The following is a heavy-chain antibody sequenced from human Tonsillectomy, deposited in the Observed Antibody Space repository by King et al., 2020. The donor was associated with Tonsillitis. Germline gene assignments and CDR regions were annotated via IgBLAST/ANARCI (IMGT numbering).Heavy chain of an antibody. V-gene: IGHV2-26*01. CDR2: IFSNDEK. CDR3: ARIRIYDILTGANWFDP. Sequence: TLKESGPVLVKPPETLTLTCTVSGFSLSNARMGVRWIRQPPGKALEWLAHIFSNDEKSYSTSLKSRLTISKDTSKSQVVLTMTNMDPVDTATYYCARIRIYDILTGANWFDPWGQGTLVTVSS. D-gene: IGHD3-9*01. CDR1: GFSLSNARMG. J-gene: IGHJ5*02.